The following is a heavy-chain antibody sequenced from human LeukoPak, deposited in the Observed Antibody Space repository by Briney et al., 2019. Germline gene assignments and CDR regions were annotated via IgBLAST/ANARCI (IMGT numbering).Heavy chain of an antibody. CDR2: IYPRYSDA. D-gene: IGHD1-26*01. V-gene: IGHV5-51*01. CDR3: ASRRDIYSGSDYRFDY. J-gene: IGHJ4*02. CDR1: GYRFTSYW. Sequence: GESPQISCKGSGYRFTSYWIGWVRRIPGKGLKWMGSIYPRYSDARYSPSFQAQVTISADKSISTAYLQWSSLKASDTAMYYCASRRDIYSGSDYRFDYWGQGTLVTVSS.